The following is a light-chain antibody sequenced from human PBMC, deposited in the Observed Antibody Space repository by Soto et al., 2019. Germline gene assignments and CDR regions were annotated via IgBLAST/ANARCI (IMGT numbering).Light chain of an antibody. CDR2: GAS. J-gene: IGKJ5*01. CDR1: QSVSSSY. V-gene: IGKV3-20*01. CDR3: PQYGSSSIT. Sequence: IVLTQSPGTLSLSPGERATLSCRASQSVSSSYLAWYQQKPGQAPRLLIYGASSRATGIPDRFSRSGSGTDFTLTISRLEPEDFAVYYCPQYGSSSITFGQGTRLAIK.